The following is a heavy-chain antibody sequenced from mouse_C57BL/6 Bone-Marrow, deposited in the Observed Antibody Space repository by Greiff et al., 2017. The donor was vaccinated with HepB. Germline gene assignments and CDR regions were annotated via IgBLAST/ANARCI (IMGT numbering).Heavy chain of an antibody. CDR3: ARDAYYYVYCPDWYFDV. CDR1: GFTFSDFY. Sequence: EVMLVESGGGLVQSGRSLRLSCAPSGFTFSDFYMEWVRQAPGQGLEWIAASRNKANDYTTEYSASVKGRIIVSRDTSQSILYLQMNALRAEETTIYYCARDAYYYVYCPDWYFDVWGTGTAVSVTS. V-gene: IGHV7-1*01. J-gene: IGHJ1*03. D-gene: IGHD1-1*01. CDR2: SRNKANDYTT.